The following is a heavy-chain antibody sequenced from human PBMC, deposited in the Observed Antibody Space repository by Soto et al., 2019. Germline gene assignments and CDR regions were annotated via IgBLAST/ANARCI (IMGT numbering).Heavy chain of an antibody. CDR2: INPHGGST. J-gene: IGHJ5*02. D-gene: IGHD3-3*01. Sequence: SGYSISSGYYWGWIRQPPGKGLEWMGVINPHGGSTKYAQKFQGRITMTRDTSRSTVYMELSSLRSDDTAIYYCARSSGGNFGIIIEGSNWFDPWGQGTLVTVSS. V-gene: IGHV1-46*01. CDR1: GYSISSGYY. CDR3: ARSSGGNFGIIIEGSNWFDP.